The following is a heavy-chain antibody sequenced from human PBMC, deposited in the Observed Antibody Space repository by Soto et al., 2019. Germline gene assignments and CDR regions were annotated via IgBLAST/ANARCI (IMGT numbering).Heavy chain of an antibody. Sequence: QVQLVESGGGVVQPGRSLRLSCAASGFTFSSYAMHWVRQAPGKGLEWVAVISYDGSNKYYADSVKGRYTSSRDNSKNTLYLQMNSLRAEDTAVYYCARDAWELPGYFDYWGQGTLVTVSS. CDR2: ISYDGSNK. V-gene: IGHV3-30-3*01. D-gene: IGHD1-26*01. J-gene: IGHJ4*02. CDR3: ARDAWELPGYFDY. CDR1: GFTFSSYA.